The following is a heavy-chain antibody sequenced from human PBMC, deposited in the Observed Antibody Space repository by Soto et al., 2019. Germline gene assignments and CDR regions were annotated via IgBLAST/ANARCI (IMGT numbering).Heavy chain of an antibody. Sequence: QVQLQESGPGLVKPSQTLYLTCTVSGGSITSGTYYWSWIRQQPGKGLEWIGYIYHSGSTYYNPSIKRRVTISVDTSKNQFSLKLSSVTAADTAVYYCARDRTYYGSGKYNFDYWGQGILVTVSA. J-gene: IGHJ4*02. CDR3: ARDRTYYGSGKYNFDY. V-gene: IGHV4-31*03. D-gene: IGHD3-10*01. CDR2: IYHSGST. CDR1: GGSITSGTYY.